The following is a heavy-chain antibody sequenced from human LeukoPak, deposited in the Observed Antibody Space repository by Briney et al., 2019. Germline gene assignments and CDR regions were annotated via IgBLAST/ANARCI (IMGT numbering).Heavy chain of an antibody. Sequence: PGGSLRLSCAASGFTSSTYDTRWVRQAPGKGLEWVSHISGSGGNIGYADSVKGRFTISRDNAKNSLSLQMNSLRADDTAVYYCARWLRKTVLGGHYCWGQGTLVTVSS. CDR3: ARWLRKTVLGGHYC. J-gene: IGHJ4*02. V-gene: IGHV3-48*03. D-gene: IGHD3-3*01. CDR2: ISGSGGNI. CDR1: GFTSSTYD.